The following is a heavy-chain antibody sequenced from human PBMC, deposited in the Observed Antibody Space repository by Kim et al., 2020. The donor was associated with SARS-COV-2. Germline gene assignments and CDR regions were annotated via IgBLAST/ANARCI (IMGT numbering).Heavy chain of an antibody. V-gene: IGHV1-2*02. J-gene: IGHJ5*02. Sequence: ASVKVSCKTSGYSFTDYYIHWVRQAPGQGLQWMGWINPNSGDTNYAQKFQGRVTMTRDTSISTAYMELNSLRSDDTAVYYCARDTLMVTKWFDPWGQGTLVTVSS. CDR2: INPNSGDT. CDR1: GYSFTDYY. D-gene: IGHD5-18*01. CDR3: ARDTLMVTKWFDP.